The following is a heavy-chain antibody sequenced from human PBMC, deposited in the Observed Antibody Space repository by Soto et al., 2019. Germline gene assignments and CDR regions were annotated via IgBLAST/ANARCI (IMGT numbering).Heavy chain of an antibody. D-gene: IGHD3-9*01. Sequence: GGSLRLSCAASGFTFSSYAMSWVRQAPGKGLEWVSAISGSGGSTYYADSVKGRFTISRDNSKNTLYRQMNSLRAEDTAVYYCAKDRDTRYFDWLSGGFDYWGQGTLVTVSS. CDR3: AKDRDTRYFDWLSGGFDY. CDR2: ISGSGGST. J-gene: IGHJ4*02. CDR1: GFTFSSYA. V-gene: IGHV3-23*01.